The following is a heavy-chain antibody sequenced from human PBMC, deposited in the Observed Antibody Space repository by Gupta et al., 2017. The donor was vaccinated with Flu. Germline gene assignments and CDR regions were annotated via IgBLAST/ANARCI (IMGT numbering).Heavy chain of an antibody. CDR3: ARDDDQLLNYIMDV. V-gene: IGHV1-18*01. D-gene: IGHD3-9*01. CDR1: GYTFTSYG. Sequence: QVQLVQSGAEVKKPGASVKVSCKASGYTFTSYGISWVRQAPGQGLEWMGWISAYNGNTDFNQKFQDRATMTTDTSTNTAYMELRSLRSDDTAVYYCARDDDQLLNYIMDVWGPGTTVTVS. J-gene: IGHJ6*02. CDR2: ISAYNGNT.